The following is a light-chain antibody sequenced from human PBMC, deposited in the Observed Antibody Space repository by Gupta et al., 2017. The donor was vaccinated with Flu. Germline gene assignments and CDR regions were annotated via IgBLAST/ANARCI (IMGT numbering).Light chain of an antibody. CDR2: AAS. CDR3: QQSDSFPPDT. CDR1: QSISIH. J-gene: IGKJ5*01. Sequence: DIQMTQSPSSLSASVGDRVTITCRASQSISIHLNWYQQKTGKAPKLLIYAASSWQSGVPSRFSGSGFGTDFTLTIGSRQPEDFATYYCQQSDSFPPDTFGQGTLVEIK. V-gene: IGKV1-39*01.